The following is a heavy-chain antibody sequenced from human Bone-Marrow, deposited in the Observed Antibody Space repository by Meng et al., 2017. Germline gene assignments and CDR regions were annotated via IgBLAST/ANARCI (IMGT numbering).Heavy chain of an antibody. CDR1: GFTFSSYG. D-gene: IGHD2-21*02. J-gene: IGHJ6*02. Sequence: GGSLRLSCAASGFTFSSYGMHWVRQAPGKGLEWVAVIWYDGSNKYYADSVKGRFTISRDNSKNTLYLQMNSLRAEDTAVYYCARKSDLEFYYYYGMDVWGQGTTVTVSS. V-gene: IGHV3-33*01. CDR2: IWYDGSNK. CDR3: ARKSDLEFYYYYGMDV.